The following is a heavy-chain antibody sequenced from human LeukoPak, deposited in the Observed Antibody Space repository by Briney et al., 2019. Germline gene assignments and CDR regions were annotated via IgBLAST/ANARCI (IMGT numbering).Heavy chain of an antibody. CDR1: GGSISSSSYY. D-gene: IGHD2-2*01. CDR3: AREYCSSTSCYFDY. Sequence: SETLSLTCTVSGGSISSSSYYWGWIRQPPGKGLEWIGSIYYSGSTYYNPSLKSRVTISVDSSKNQSSLKLNSVTAADTAVYYCAREYCSSTSCYFDYWGQGTLVTVSS. J-gene: IGHJ4*02. CDR2: IYYSGST. V-gene: IGHV4-39*07.